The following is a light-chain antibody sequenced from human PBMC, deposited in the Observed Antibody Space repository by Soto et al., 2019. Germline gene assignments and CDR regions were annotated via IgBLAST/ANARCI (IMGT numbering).Light chain of an antibody. CDR1: QSISNW. Sequence: DIQMTQSPSTLPASVADRRTITCRASQSISNWLAWYHQKPGTAPKVLIYHASNLQSGVPSRFSGSGSGTEFSLTISSLQPDDFATYYCQQYSSHSTFGQGTKVDIK. CDR3: QQYSSHST. CDR2: HAS. J-gene: IGKJ1*01. V-gene: IGKV1-5*01.